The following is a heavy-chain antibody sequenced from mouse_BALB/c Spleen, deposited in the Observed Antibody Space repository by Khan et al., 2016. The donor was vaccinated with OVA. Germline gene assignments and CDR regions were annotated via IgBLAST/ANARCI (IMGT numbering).Heavy chain of an antibody. CDR1: GYSITSDYA. Sequence: EVKLLESGPGLVKPSQSLSLTCTVTGYSITSDYAWNWIRQFPGNKLEWMAYITYSGSTGYNPSLKSRISITRDTSKNQFFLQLNSVTTEDTATXYCARDYGSSYLFFDYWGQGTTLTVSS. CDR2: ITYSGST. CDR3: ARDYGSSYLFFDY. V-gene: IGHV3-2*02. J-gene: IGHJ2*01. D-gene: IGHD1-1*01.